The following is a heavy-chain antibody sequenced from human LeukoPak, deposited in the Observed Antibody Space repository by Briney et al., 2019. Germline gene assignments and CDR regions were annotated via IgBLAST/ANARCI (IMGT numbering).Heavy chain of an antibody. CDR2: IYYSGST. V-gene: IGHV4-61*08. CDR3: ARESSGDHGMDV. J-gene: IGHJ6*02. Sequence: SETLSLTCTVSGGSISSGDYYWSWIRQPPGKGLEWIGYIYYSGSTNYNPSLKSRVTISVDTSKNQFSLKLSSVTAADTAVYYCARESSGDHGMDVWGQGTTVTVSS. D-gene: IGHD3-10*01. CDR1: GGSISSGDYY.